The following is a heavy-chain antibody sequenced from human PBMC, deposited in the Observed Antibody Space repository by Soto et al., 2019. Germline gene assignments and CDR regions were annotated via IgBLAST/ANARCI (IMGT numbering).Heavy chain of an antibody. CDR1: GYSFTSYW. V-gene: IGHV5-10-1*01. J-gene: IGHJ4*02. CDR3: ARSPPPGYSGSYSDY. CDR2: IDPSDSYT. Sequence: GESLKISCTASGYSFTSYWISWVRQMPGKGLEWMGRIDPSDSYTNYGPSFQGHVTISADKSISTAYLQWSSLKASDTAMYYCARSPPPGYSGSYSDYWGQGTLVTVSS. D-gene: IGHD1-26*01.